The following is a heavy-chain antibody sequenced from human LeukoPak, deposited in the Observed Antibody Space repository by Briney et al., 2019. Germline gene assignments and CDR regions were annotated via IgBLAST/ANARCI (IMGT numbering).Heavy chain of an antibody. D-gene: IGHD3-3*01. J-gene: IGHJ4*02. CDR2: IYSGGST. CDR1: GFTVSSNY. Sequence: GGSLRLSCAASGFTVSSNYMSWVRQAPGKGLEWVSVIYSGGSTYYADSVKGRFTISRDNSKNTLYLQMNSLRAEDTAVYYCARVETDFWSGYAHFDYWGQGTLVTVSS. V-gene: IGHV3-53*01. CDR3: ARVETDFWSGYAHFDY.